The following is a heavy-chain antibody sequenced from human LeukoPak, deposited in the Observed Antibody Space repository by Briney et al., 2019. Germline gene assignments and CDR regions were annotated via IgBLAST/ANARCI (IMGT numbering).Heavy chain of an antibody. D-gene: IGHD2-2*01. V-gene: IGHV1-69*13. CDR2: IIPIFGTA. CDR1: GGTFSSYA. CDR3: ARTEVVPAPYNWFDP. Sequence: GASVKVSCKASGGTFSSYAISWVRQAPGQGLEWMGGIIPIFGTANYAQKFQGRVTITADESTSTAYMELSSLRSEDAAVYYCARTEVVPAPYNWFDPWGQGTLVTVSS. J-gene: IGHJ5*02.